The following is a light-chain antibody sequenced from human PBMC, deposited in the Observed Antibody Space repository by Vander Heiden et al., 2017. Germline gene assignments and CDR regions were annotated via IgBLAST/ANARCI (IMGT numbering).Light chain of an antibody. CDR3: QQSYRTPHT. CDR1: QSVTTS. Sequence: DIQMTQSPSSLSASVGDRVTITCRASQSVTTSLNWYQQKPGKAPKLLMFGASSVQSGIPSRFSGSGSGTDFTLTITSLQPEDFATYYCQQSYRTPHTFGQGTRLQIK. CDR2: GAS. J-gene: IGKJ2*01. V-gene: IGKV1-39*01.